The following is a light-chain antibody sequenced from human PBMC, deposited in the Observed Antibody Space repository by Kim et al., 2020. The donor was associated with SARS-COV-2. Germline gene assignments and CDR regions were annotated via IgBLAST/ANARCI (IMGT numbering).Light chain of an antibody. Sequence: GQSITIACTGTSSDIGGYNYVSWYQQHPGKAPKLMITDVRNRPSGVSNRFSGSKSGNTASLTVSGLHAEDEADYYCSSYTSSSTLVFGGGTQLTVL. CDR1: SSDIGGYNY. V-gene: IGLV2-14*04. CDR3: SSYTSSSTLV. CDR2: DVR. J-gene: IGLJ2*01.